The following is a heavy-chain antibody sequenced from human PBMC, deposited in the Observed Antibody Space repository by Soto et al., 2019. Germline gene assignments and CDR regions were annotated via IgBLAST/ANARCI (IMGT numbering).Heavy chain of an antibody. CDR3: ARSTSSTLNYYYGMDV. J-gene: IGHJ6*02. D-gene: IGHD6-6*01. V-gene: IGHV3-30*03. Sequence: PGGSLGLSCAASGFTFSSFGMHWVRQAPGKGLEWVAVISYDGSTKFYTDSVKGRFTIARDNSKNILYLQMNSLTIEDTAVFYCARSTSSTLNYYYGMDVWGQGTTVTVSS. CDR2: ISYDGSTK. CDR1: GFTFSSFG.